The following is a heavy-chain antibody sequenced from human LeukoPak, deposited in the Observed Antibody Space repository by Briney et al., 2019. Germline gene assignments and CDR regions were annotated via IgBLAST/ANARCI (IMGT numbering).Heavy chain of an antibody. V-gene: IGHV3-30*02. Sequence: GGSLRLSCAASGFTFSSYGMHWVRQAPGKGLEWVAFIRYDGSNKYYADSVKGRFTISRDNSKNTLYLQMNSLRAEDTAVYYCAKDIRTVTTRDYFDYWGQGTLVTVSS. J-gene: IGHJ4*02. CDR3: AKDIRTVTTRDYFDY. CDR2: IRYDGSNK. D-gene: IGHD4-17*01. CDR1: GFTFSSYG.